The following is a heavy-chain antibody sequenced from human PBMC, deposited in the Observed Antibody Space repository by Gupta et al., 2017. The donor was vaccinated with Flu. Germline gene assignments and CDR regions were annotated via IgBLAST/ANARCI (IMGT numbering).Heavy chain of an antibody. CDR1: GEFFSGYY. V-gene: IGHV4-34*01. J-gene: IGHJ4*02. CDR2: INHSGST. D-gene: IGHD6-6*01. Sequence: QVQLQQCGAGLLQPSETMSLTRAVDGEFFSGYYWNWIRQPPGKGLEWIGEINHSGSTNYNPSLKSRVTISVDTSKIQFSLKLSSVTAADTAVYYCARSVAASWRDFDYWGQGTLVTVSS. CDR3: ARSVAASWRDFDY.